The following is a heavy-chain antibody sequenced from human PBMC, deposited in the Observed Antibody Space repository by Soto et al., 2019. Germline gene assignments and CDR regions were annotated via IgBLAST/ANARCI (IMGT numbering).Heavy chain of an antibody. V-gene: IGHV5-51*01. CDR2: IYPGDSDT. J-gene: IGHJ6*02. CDR1: GYSFTSYW. D-gene: IGHD2-15*01. CDR3: ARLGGRWLRVGYYYYGMDV. Sequence: PGESLKISCKGSGYSFTSYWIGWVRQMPGKGLEWMGIIYPGDSDTRYSPSFQGQVTISADKSISTAYLQWSSLKASDTAMYYCARLGGRWLRVGYYYYGMDVWGQGTTVTVSS.